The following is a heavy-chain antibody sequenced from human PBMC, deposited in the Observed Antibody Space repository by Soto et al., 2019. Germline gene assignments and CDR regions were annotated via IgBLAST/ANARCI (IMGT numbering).Heavy chain of an antibody. Sequence: GGSLRLSCAASGFTFSSYAMSWVRQAPGKGLEWVSAISGSGGSTYYADSVKGRFTISRDNSKNTLYLQMNSLRAEDTAVYYCAKDRPSYYDFWSGYYTAYWGQGTLVTVSS. V-gene: IGHV3-23*01. CDR2: ISGSGGST. CDR1: GFTFSSYA. J-gene: IGHJ4*02. CDR3: AKDRPSYYDFWSGYYTAY. D-gene: IGHD3-3*01.